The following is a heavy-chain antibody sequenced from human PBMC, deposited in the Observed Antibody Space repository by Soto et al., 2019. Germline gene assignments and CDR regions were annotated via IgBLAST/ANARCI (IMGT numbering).Heavy chain of an antibody. CDR1: GGYFSGHY. CDR3: ARVGFNWNDDYYGMDV. V-gene: IGHV4-34*01. J-gene: IGHJ6*02. Sequence: SETLSLTCAVYGGYFSGHYWSWIRKTPGKGLEWIGEINHSGSTNYNPSLKSRVTISVDTSKNQFSLKLSSVTAADTAVYYCARVGFNWNDDYYGMDVWGQGTTVT. D-gene: IGHD1-20*01. CDR2: INHSGST.